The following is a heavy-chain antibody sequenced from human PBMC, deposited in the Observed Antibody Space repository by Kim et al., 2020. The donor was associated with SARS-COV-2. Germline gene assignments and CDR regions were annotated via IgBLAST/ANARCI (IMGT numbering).Heavy chain of an antibody. D-gene: IGHD2-2*01. CDR2: ISYDGSDK. J-gene: IGHJ4*02. CDR1: GFIFSHNG. V-gene: IGHV3-30*03. CDR3: AGGYCSSTNCYYPPGN. Sequence: GGSLRLSCAASGFIFSHNGMHWVRQAPGKGLEWVALISYDGSDKYFADSVKGRFTISSDNSKNTVYLQMNRLRTEDTAVYFCAGGYCSSTNCYYPPGNWGQGALVSMSP.